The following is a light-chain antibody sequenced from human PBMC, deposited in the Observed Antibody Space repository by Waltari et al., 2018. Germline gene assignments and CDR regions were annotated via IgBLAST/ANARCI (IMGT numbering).Light chain of an antibody. CDR2: EVS. CDR1: RSLLHSDGKTY. J-gene: IGKJ1*01. CDR3: VEGIHLPWT. Sequence: IVMTQTPLSLSVSPGQPASISCKSSRSLLHSDGKTYLYWFLQKPGQSPQPLIFEVSRRLSGVPDRFSGSGSGTDFTLQISRVEAEDAGIYYCVEGIHLPWTFGQGTKVEIK. V-gene: IGKV2-29*02.